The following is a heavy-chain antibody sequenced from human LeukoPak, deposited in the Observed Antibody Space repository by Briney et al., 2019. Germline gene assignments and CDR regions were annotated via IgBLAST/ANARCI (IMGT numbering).Heavy chain of an antibody. CDR2: FDPEDGET. D-gene: IGHD5-24*01. J-gene: IGHJ4*02. CDR1: GYTLTELS. CDR3: AADLRVVRKGWLKLVGVY. Sequence: ASVKVSCKVSGYTLTELSMHWVRQAPGKGLEWMGGFDPEDGETIYAQKFQGRVTMTEDTDTAHMELSSLTSEDTAVYYCAADLRVVRKGWLKLVGVYWGQGTLVTVSS. V-gene: IGHV1-24*01.